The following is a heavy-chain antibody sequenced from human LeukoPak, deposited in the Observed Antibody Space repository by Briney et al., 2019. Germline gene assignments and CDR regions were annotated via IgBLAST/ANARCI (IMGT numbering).Heavy chain of an antibody. CDR2: INPSGGST. D-gene: IGHD6-13*01. CDR3: ARTTPSSQQQLVLRYYFDY. Sequence: GASVKVSCKASGYTFTSYYMHWVRQAPGQGLEWMGIINPSGGSTSYAQKFQGRVTMTRDTSTSTVYMELSSLRSEDTAVYYCARTTPSSQQQLVLRYYFDYWGQGTLVTVSS. CDR1: GYTFTSYY. V-gene: IGHV1-46*03. J-gene: IGHJ4*02.